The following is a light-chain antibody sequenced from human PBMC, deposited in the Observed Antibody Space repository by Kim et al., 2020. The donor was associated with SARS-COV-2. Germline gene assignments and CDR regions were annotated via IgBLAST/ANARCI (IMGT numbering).Light chain of an antibody. CDR1: NIGSKN. V-gene: IGLV3-9*01. CDR3: QVWDSSTVV. CDR2: RDS. J-gene: IGLJ2*01. Sequence: SYELTQPLSVSVALGQTARITCGGNNIGSKNVHWYQQKPGQAPVLVIYRDSNRPSGIPERFSGSNSGNTVTLTISRAQAGDEADYYCQVWDSSTVVFGGGTPLTVL.